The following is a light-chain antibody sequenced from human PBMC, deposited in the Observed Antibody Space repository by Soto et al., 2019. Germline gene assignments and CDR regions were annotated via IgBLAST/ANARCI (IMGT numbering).Light chain of an antibody. CDR2: DAS. CDR1: QSVSSY. V-gene: IGKV3-11*01. J-gene: IGKJ3*01. Sequence: EIGLTQSPATLSLSPGERATLSCRASQSVSSYLAWYQQKPGQAPRLLIYDASNGATGIPARFSGSGSGTDFTLTISSLEPEDFAVYYCQQRSNWPPTFGPGTKVDIK. CDR3: QQRSNWPPT.